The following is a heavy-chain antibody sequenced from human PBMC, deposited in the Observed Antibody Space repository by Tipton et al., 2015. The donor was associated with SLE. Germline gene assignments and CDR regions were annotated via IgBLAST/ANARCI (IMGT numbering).Heavy chain of an antibody. Sequence: TLSLTCAVYGGSFSGYYWSWIRQPPGKGLEWIGEINHSGSTNYNPSLKSRVTISVDTSKNQFSLKLSSVTAADTAVYYYASYSSGLGWFDPWGQGTLVTVSS. CDR2: INHSGST. D-gene: IGHD6-19*01. CDR3: ASYSSGLGWFDP. J-gene: IGHJ5*02. V-gene: IGHV4-34*01. CDR1: GGSFSGYY.